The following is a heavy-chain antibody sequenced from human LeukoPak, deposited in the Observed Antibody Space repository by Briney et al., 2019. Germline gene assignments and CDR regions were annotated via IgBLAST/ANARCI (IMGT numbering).Heavy chain of an antibody. Sequence: PGGALRLSCAASGFTFSSYGIHWVRQAPGKGLEWVAFIRYDGSNKYYADSVKGRFTISRDNSKNTLYLQMNSLRAEDTAVYYCAKEGGERFLEWLLRSTYLNSWGQGTLVTVSS. CDR3: AKEGGERFLEWLLRSTYLNS. J-gene: IGHJ4*02. D-gene: IGHD3-3*01. V-gene: IGHV3-30*02. CDR2: IRYDGSNK. CDR1: GFTFSSYG.